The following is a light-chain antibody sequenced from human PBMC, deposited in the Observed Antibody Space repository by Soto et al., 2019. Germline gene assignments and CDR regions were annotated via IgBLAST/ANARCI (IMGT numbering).Light chain of an antibody. Sequence: QSALTQPASVSGSPGQSITISCTGTSSDVGGYNYVSWYQQHPGKAPKVMIYDVSNRPSGVSNRFSGSKSDNTASLTISGLQAEDEADYYCSSSTISTTQVFGGGTKLTVL. CDR3: SSSTISTTQV. J-gene: IGLJ2*01. V-gene: IGLV2-14*01. CDR2: DVS. CDR1: SSDVGGYNY.